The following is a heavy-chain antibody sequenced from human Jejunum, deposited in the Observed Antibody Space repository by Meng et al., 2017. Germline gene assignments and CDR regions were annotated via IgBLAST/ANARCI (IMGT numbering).Heavy chain of an antibody. Sequence: QDLLPQSGPGLVKPSQTLSPTCAISGDSVSSNSAAWSWIRQSPSRGLEWLGRTYYRSKWYNDYAISVKGRITINPDTSKNQFSLQLNSVTPEDTAVYYCAYERTNSYYFDYWGQGTLVTVSS. CDR1: GDSVSSNSAA. J-gene: IGHJ4*02. CDR3: AYERTNSYYFDY. V-gene: IGHV6-1*01. D-gene: IGHD2-8*01. CDR2: TYYRSKWYN.